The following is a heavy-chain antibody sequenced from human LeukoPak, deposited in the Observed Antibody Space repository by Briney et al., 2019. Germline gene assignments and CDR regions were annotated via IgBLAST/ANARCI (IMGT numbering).Heavy chain of an antibody. Sequence: GGSLRLSCAASGFTFSSYWMSWVRQAPGKGLEWVANIKQDGSEKYYVDSVKGRFTISRDNAKNLLFLQMNSLRAEDTAVYYCARGYSSSWYNRFDYWGQGTLVTVSS. CDR1: GFTFSSYW. V-gene: IGHV3-7*01. D-gene: IGHD6-13*01. J-gene: IGHJ4*02. CDR3: ARGYSSSWYNRFDY. CDR2: IKQDGSEK.